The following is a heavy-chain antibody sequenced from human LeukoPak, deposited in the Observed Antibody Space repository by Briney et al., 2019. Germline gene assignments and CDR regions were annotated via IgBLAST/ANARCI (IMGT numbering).Heavy chain of an antibody. J-gene: IGHJ6*02. CDR1: EFTFTDYS. D-gene: IGHD5-12*01. V-gene: IGHV3-21*01. Sequence: PGGSLRLSCVASEFTFTDYSMNWVRQAPGKGLEWVSSISASSSYIYYADSVKGRFTISRDNAKNSLYLQMNSLRAEDTALYYCARERGYSGSSMDVWGQGTTVTVSS. CDR3: ARERGYSGSSMDV. CDR2: ISASSSYI.